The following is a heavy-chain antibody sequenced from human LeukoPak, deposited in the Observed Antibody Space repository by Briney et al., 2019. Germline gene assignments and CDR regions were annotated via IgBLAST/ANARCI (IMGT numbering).Heavy chain of an antibody. CDR2: ITSGGGTT. V-gene: IGHV3-23*01. Sequence: GSLRLSCAASGFTFSNYAMSWVRQAPGNALEWVSAITSGGGTTYYARSVKGRFTISRNNSKNTLFLQMNSLRAEDTAVYYCSKLLGTIYPLWGMDVWGRGTTVTVSS. J-gene: IGHJ6*02. D-gene: IGHD2-21*01. CDR1: GFTFSNYA. CDR3: SKLLGTIYPLWGMDV.